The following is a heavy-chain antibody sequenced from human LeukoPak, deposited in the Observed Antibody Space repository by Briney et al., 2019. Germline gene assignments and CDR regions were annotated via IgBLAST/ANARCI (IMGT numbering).Heavy chain of an antibody. CDR1: GFTSSSCW. V-gene: IGHV3-7*01. J-gene: IGHJ4*02. CDR3: EAPATA. CDR2: VNEHGTAK. Sequence: GGSLRLSCALSGFTSSSCWMNRVRQAPGKRLEWVATVNEHGTAKFYVDSVKGRFTIFRDNTRSSLDLQMNSLTVEDTAMYYCEAPATAGGEGTLVTVSS.